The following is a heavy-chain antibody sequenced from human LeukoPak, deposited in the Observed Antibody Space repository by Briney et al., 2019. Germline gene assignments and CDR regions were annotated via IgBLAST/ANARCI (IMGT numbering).Heavy chain of an antibody. CDR1: GLTFSSYA. D-gene: IGHD4-17*01. CDR3: ARDRNTVTTSSYFDY. Sequence: GGSLRLSCAASGLTFSSYAMHWVRQAPGKGLEWVAVISYDGSNKYYADSVKGRFTISRDNSKNTLYVQMNSLRAEDTAVYSCARDRNTVTTSSYFDYWGQGTLVTVSS. V-gene: IGHV3-30-3*01. J-gene: IGHJ4*02. CDR2: ISYDGSNK.